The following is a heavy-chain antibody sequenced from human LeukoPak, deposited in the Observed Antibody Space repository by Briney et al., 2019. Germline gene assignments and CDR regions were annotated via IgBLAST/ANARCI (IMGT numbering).Heavy chain of an antibody. CDR2: IYWNDDK. CDR1: GFSLSTSGVG. V-gene: IGHV2-5*01. CDR3: AHRLFTGDLQDDAFDI. J-gene: IGHJ3*02. D-gene: IGHD7-27*01. Sequence: SGPTLVNPTQTLTLTCTFSGFSLSTSGVGVGWIRQPPEKALEWLAPIYWNDDKSYSPSLKSRLTITKDTSKNQVVLTMTNMDPVDTATYYCAHRLFTGDLQDDAFDIWGQGTMVTVSS.